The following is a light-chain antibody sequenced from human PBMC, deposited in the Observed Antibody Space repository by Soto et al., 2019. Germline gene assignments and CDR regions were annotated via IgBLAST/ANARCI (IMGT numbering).Light chain of an antibody. J-gene: IGKJ1*01. CDR3: QQYNTYWT. Sequence: DIQVTQSPSTLSASVGDRVTITCRASQSVSSWLAWYQQKPGKAPKLLIYNASTLESGVPSRFSGSGSGTEFTLTISSLQHDDFATYYCQQYNTYWTFGQGTKVEIK. CDR1: QSVSSW. V-gene: IGKV1-5*03. CDR2: NAS.